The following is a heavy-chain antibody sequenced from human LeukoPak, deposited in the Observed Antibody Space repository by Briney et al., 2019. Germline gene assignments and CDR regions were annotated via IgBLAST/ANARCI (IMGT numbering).Heavy chain of an antibody. D-gene: IGHD2-2*02. CDR2: INPNSGGT. CDR1: GYTFTGYY. J-gene: IGHJ5*02. Sequence: ASVKVSCKASGYTFTGYYMHRVRQAPGQGLEWMGWINPNSGGTNYAQKFQGWVTMTRDTSISTAYMELSRLRSDDTAVYYCARGGYSPGGVWFDPWGQGTLVTVSS. V-gene: IGHV1-2*04. CDR3: ARGGYSPGGVWFDP.